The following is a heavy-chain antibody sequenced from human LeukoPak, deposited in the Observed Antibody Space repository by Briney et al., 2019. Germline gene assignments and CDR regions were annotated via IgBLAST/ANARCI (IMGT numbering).Heavy chain of an antibody. Sequence: GRSLRLSCTASGFTFSSYGMHWVRQAPGKGLEWVAVISYAGNIIYYADSVKGRFTISRDNSKNTLYLQMNSLRAEDTAVYYCAKKWSGDYDSSGVNDAFDIWGQGTMVTVSS. CDR3: AKKWSGDYDSSGVNDAFDI. CDR2: ISYAGNII. J-gene: IGHJ3*02. CDR1: GFTFSSYG. D-gene: IGHD3-22*01. V-gene: IGHV3-30*18.